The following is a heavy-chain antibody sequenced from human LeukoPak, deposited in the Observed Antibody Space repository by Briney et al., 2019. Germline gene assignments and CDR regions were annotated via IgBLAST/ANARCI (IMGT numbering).Heavy chain of an antibody. Sequence: GGSLRLSCAASGFSFSSYSINWVRQAPGKGLEWLSYISSSGRAIYYADSVKGRFTISRDNAKDTLYLQMNSLRAEDTAVYYCTGHHQAYSRTYWGQGTLVTVSS. CDR2: ISSSGRAI. V-gene: IGHV3-48*04. CDR3: TGHHQAYSRTY. CDR1: GFSFSSYS. D-gene: IGHD6-13*01. J-gene: IGHJ4*02.